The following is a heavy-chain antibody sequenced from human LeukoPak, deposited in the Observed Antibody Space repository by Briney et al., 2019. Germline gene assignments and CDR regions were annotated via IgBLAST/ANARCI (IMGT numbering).Heavy chain of an antibody. CDR1: GFTFSSYA. CDR3: TKKGTVQGVPSYYFDY. J-gene: IGHJ4*02. Sequence: PGGSLRLSCAASGFTFSSYAMSWVRQAPGKGLVWVSAIGSSGASTFYADSVKGRFTISRDNSKNTLYLQMHSLTSEDTALYYCTKKGTVQGVPSYYFDYWGQGALVTVSS. V-gene: IGHV3-23*01. D-gene: IGHD3-10*01. CDR2: IGSSGAST.